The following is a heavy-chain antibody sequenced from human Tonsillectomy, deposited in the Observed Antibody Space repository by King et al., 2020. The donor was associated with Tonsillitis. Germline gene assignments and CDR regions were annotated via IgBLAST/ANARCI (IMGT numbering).Heavy chain of an antibody. CDR1: GFTVSSTY. D-gene: IGHD5-12*01. Sequence: VQLVESGGGLIQPGGSLRLSCAASGFTVSSTYMSWVRQAPGKGLEWGSVIYSGGNTYYAVSVKGRFTISRDNSKNTLYLQMNSLRAEDTAVYYCAGGGSGYDRYDAFDIWGQGTMVTVSS. CDR3: AGGGSGYDRYDAFDI. J-gene: IGHJ3*02. V-gene: IGHV3-53*01. CDR2: IYSGGNT.